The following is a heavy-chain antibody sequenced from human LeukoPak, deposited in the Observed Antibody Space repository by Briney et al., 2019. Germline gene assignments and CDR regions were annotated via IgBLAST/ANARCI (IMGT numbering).Heavy chain of an antibody. CDR1: GGTFSSYA. D-gene: IGHD3-3*01. J-gene: IGHJ4*02. CDR3: ATGIGTLWSGYYHDY. V-gene: IGHV1-69*13. Sequence: GASVKVSCKASGGTFSSYAISWVRQAPGQGLEWMGGIIPIFGTANYAQKFQGRVTITADESTSTAYMEVSSLRSEDTAVYYCATGIGTLWSGYYHDYWGQGTLVTVSS. CDR2: IIPIFGTA.